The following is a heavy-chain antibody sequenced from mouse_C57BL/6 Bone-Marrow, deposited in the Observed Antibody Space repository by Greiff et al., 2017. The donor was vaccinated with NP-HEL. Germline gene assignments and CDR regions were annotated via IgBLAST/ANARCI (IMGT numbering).Heavy chain of an antibody. Sequence: VMLVESGAELARPGASVKMSCKASGYTFTSYTMHWVKQRPGQGLEWIGYINPSSGYTKYNQKFKDKATLTADKSSSTAYMQLSSLTSEDSAVYYCARVDSNPAWFAYWGQGTLVTVSA. CDR2: INPSSGYT. D-gene: IGHD2-5*01. CDR3: ARVDSNPAWFAY. V-gene: IGHV1-4*01. J-gene: IGHJ3*01. CDR1: GYTFTSYT.